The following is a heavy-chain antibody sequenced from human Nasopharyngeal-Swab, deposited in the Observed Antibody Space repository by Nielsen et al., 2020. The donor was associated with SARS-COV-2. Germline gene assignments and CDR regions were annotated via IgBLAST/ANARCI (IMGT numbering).Heavy chain of an antibody. J-gene: IGHJ3*02. CDR2: INWNGGST. CDR3: APLGATRYNDAFDI. V-gene: IGHV3-20*04. Sequence: GESLKISCAASGFTFDDYGMSWVRQAPGKGLEWVSGINWNGGSTGYADSVKGRFTISRDNAKNSLYLQMNSLRAEDTALYYCAPLGATRYNDAFDIWGQGTMVTVSS. D-gene: IGHD1-26*01. CDR1: GFTFDDYG.